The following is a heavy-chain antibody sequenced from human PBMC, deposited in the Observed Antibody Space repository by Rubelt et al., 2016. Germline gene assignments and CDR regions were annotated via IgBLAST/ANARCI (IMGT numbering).Heavy chain of an antibody. Sequence: QVQLVQSGAEVKKPGASVKVSCKASGYTFTSYYMPWVRQAPGTGLEWMGIIHPSGGSPSYAQKFQGRVTMPRDTSTSTVYMELSSLISDDTAVYYCARELNDFDIWGQGTMVTVSS. CDR2: IHPSGGSP. J-gene: IGHJ3*02. CDR3: ARELNDFDI. V-gene: IGHV1-46*01. CDR1: GYTFTSYY.